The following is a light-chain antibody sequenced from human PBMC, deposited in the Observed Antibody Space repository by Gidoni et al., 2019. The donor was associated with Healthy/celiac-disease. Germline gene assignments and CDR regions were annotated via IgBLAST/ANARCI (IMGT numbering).Light chain of an antibody. Sequence: ISFTPSSVTLSLSPGERATLSCRASQSVSSYLAWYQQKPGQAPRLLIYDASNRATGIPARFSGSGSGTDFTLTISSLEPEDFAVYYCQQRSNWPPGCSFGQGTKLEIK. CDR3: QQRSNWPPGCS. CDR1: QSVSSY. V-gene: IGKV3-11*01. CDR2: DAS. J-gene: IGKJ2*04.